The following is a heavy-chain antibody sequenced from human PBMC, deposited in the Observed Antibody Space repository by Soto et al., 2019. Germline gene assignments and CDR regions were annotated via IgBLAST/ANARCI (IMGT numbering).Heavy chain of an antibody. J-gene: IGHJ5*02. CDR3: ARDRRYSGYRYNWFDP. V-gene: IGHV1-69*04. Sequence: ASVKFSCKASGGTFSSYTISWVRQAPGQGLEWMGRIIPILGIANYAQKFQGRVTITADKSTSTAYMELSSLRSEDTAVYYCARDRRYSGYRYNWFDPWGQGTLVTV. D-gene: IGHD5-12*01. CDR2: IIPILGIA. CDR1: GGTFSSYT.